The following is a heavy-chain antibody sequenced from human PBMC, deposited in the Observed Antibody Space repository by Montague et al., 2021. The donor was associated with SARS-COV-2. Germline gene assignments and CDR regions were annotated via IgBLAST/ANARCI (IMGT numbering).Heavy chain of an antibody. D-gene: IGHD3-10*01. CDR2: INWDDDE. J-gene: IGHJ4*02. CDR3: ARIQRWGEYYFDF. Sequence: PALVKPTQTLTLTCTFSGFSLSNTRMSVGWIRQPPGKAREWLALINWDDDEYYNPSLRTRLTISKDTSKNQVVLVVTNMDPMDTGTYYCARIQRWGEYYFDFWGQGALVVVSS. V-gene: IGHV2-70*01. CDR1: GFSLSNTRMS.